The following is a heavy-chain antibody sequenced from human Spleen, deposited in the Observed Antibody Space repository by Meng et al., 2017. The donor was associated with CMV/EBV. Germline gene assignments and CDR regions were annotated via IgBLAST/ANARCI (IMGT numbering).Heavy chain of an antibody. J-gene: IGHJ5*02. CDR1: GFTVSSNY. CDR2: IYSGGST. V-gene: IGHV3-53*01. D-gene: IGHD3-22*01. CDR3: ASGAYDSSGQNNWFDP. Sequence: GESLKISCAASGFTVSSNYMSWVRQAPGKGLEWVSVIYSGGSTYYADSVKGRFTISRDNSKNTLYLQMNSLRAEDTAVYYCASGAYDSSGQNNWFDPWGQGTLVTVSS.